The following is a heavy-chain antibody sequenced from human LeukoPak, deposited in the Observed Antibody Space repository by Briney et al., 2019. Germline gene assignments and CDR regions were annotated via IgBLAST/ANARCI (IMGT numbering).Heavy chain of an antibody. V-gene: IGHV4-39*01. CDR2: IYYSGST. Sequence: SETLSLTCTVSGGSISSSSYYWGWIRQPPGKGLEWIGSIYYSGSTYYIPSLKSRVTISVDTSKNQFSLKLSSVTAADTAVYYCARLSQGSSSWYGNYGMDVWGQGTTVTVSS. J-gene: IGHJ6*02. CDR3: ARLSQGSSSWYGNYGMDV. CDR1: GGSISSSSYY. D-gene: IGHD6-13*01.